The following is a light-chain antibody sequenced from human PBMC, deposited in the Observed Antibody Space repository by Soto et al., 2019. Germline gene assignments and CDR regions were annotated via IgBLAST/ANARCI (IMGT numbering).Light chain of an antibody. CDR2: YSF. J-gene: IGKJ1*01. CDR1: QSISSW. V-gene: IGKV1-5*01. Sequence: DMHMTQSPSSLSASVGDRFTITCRASQSISSWLSXYQQKPVKAPKLLIFYSFSLESGVTSRFSGSGSGTEFTLTIRSLKPDDFATYNCQQYKRYPWTFAQAEQGGDQ. CDR3: QQYKRYPWT.